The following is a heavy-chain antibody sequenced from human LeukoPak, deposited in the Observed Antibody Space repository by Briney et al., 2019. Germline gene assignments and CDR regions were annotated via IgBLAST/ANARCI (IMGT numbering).Heavy chain of an antibody. J-gene: IGHJ4*02. CDR1: GGTFSSYA. V-gene: IGHV1-69*13. D-gene: IGHD3-22*01. Sequence: ASVKVSCKASGGTFSSYAISWVRQAPGQGLEWMGGIIPIFGTANYAQKFQGRVTITADESTSTAYMELRSLRSDDTAVYYCARDNYYDSSAADWGQGTLVTVSS. CDR2: IIPIFGTA. CDR3: ARDNYYDSSAAD.